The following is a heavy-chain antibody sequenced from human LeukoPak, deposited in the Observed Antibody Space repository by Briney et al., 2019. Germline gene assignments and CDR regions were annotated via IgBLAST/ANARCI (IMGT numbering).Heavy chain of an antibody. V-gene: IGHV1-18*01. CDR1: GYTFTNYG. CDR2: ISAYTGNT. CDR3: AREGPAAGSWDFDY. J-gene: IGHJ4*02. Sequence: ASVKVSCKASGYTFTNYGVSWVRQAPGQGLEWMGWISAYTGNTNYAQKLQGRVTMTTDTSMSTAYMELRSLRSDDTAVYYCAREGPAAGSWDFDYWGQGTLVTVSS. D-gene: IGHD6-13*01.